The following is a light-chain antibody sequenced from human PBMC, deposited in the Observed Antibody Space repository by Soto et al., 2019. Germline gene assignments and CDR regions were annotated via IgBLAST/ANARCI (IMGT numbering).Light chain of an antibody. CDR2: XXX. V-gene: IGLV2-14*01. Sequence: QSALTQPASVSGSPGQSITISCTGTSSDVGAYNYVSWYQQHPGKAPKLMIXXXXXXXXXXXXXXXGSKSGNTASLTISGXXXXXXXXXYCSSYTSSNTLVFGGGTKLTVL. CDR1: SSDVGAYNY. J-gene: IGLJ2*01. CDR3: SSYTSSNTLV.